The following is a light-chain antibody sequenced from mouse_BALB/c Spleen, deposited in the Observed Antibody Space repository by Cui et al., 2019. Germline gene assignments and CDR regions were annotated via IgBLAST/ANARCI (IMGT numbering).Light chain of an antibody. CDR3: QQRSSYPYT. V-gene: IGKV4-57*01. CDR1: SSVSY. Sequence: QIVTTQYPAVMSASPGEKVTITGSASSSVSYMHWFQQKPGTSPKLWIYSTSNLASGVPARFSGSGSGTSYSLTISRMEAEDAATYYCQQRSSYPYTFGGGTKLEIK. CDR2: STS. J-gene: IGKJ2*01.